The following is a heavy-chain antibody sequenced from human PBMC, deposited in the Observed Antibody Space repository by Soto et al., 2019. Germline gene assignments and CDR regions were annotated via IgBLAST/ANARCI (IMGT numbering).Heavy chain of an antibody. CDR3: GTWRGSSWFDY. Sequence: QKISCKASGFTFSSYSLGWVRHMPGKGLQWMGNIFSSDSSAKYSPSFVGQVTISVDRSINTAYLQWSSLKASDTAIYYCGTWRGSSWFDYWGPGTLVTVSS. J-gene: IGHJ4*02. CDR2: IFSSDSSA. CDR1: GFTFSSYS. V-gene: IGHV5-51*01. D-gene: IGHD2-2*01.